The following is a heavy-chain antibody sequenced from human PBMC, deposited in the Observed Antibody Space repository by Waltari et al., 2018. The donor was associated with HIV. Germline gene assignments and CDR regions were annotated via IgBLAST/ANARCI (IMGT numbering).Heavy chain of an antibody. Sequence: QVQPVRSGSKGKKPGAYLKVSCKPSGSPFTSYGISWVRQAPGQGLEWMGWVSAYNGNINYAQNLQGRVTMTTDTSTSTAYMELRNLRSDDTAVYYCARDYYYDSSGYYSDFDSWGQGTLVTVSS. J-gene: IGHJ4*02. D-gene: IGHD3-22*01. CDR3: ARDYYYDSSGYYSDFDS. V-gene: IGHV1-18*01. CDR2: VSAYNGNI. CDR1: GSPFTSYG.